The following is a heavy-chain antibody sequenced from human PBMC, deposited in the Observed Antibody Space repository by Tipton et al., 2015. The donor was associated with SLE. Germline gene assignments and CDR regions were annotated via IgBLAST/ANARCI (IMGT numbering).Heavy chain of an antibody. CDR1: GGTFSSYA. CDR3: ATTFDSSGYHDAFDI. V-gene: IGHV1-69*05. CDR2: IIPIFGTA. Sequence: QSGAEVKKPGSSVKVSCKASGGTFSSYAISWVRQAPGQGLEWMGGIIPIFGTANYAQKFQGRVTMTRDTSISTAYMELSRLRSDDTAVYYCATTFDSSGYHDAFDIWGQGTMVTVSS. D-gene: IGHD3-22*01. J-gene: IGHJ3*02.